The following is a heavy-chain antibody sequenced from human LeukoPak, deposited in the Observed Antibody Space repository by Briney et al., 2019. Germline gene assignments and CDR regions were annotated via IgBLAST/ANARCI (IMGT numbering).Heavy chain of an antibody. CDR1: GYTFTSYY. D-gene: IGHD4-17*01. Sequence: ASVKVFCKASGYTFTSYYMHWVRQAPGQGLEWMGIINPSGGSTSYAQKFQGRVTMTRDTSTSTVYMELSSLRSGDTAVYYCARASTIMTTVTTRGRTLDYWGQGTLVTVSS. V-gene: IGHV1-46*01. CDR2: INPSGGST. J-gene: IGHJ4*02. CDR3: ARASTIMTTVTTRGRTLDY.